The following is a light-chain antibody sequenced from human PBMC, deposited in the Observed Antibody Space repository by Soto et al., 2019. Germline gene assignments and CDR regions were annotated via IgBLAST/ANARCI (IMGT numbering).Light chain of an antibody. V-gene: IGLV2-11*01. CDR3: YSYAGNIYTCNVI. Sequence: QSVLTQPRSVSGSPGQSVTISCTGTSSDVGAYNYLSWYQQHPGKAPKLMIYDVSKRPSGVPDRFSASKSGNTASLTISGLQAEDEADYYCYSYAGNIYTCNVIFGGGTKLTVL. CDR1: SSDVGAYNY. J-gene: IGLJ2*01. CDR2: DVS.